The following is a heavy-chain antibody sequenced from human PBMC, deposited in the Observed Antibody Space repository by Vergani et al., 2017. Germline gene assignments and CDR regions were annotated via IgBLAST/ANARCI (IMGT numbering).Heavy chain of an antibody. Sequence: QVQLVQSGAEVKKPGASVKVSCKASGYTFTSYYMHWVRQAPGQGLEWMGIINPSGGSTSYAQKFQGRVTMTRDTSTSTVYMELSSLRSEDTAVYYCARDWGSGIAVAGTDVWGQGTLVTVSS. V-gene: IGHV1-46*01. J-gene: IGHJ4*02. CDR3: ARDWGSGIAVAGTDV. CDR2: INPSGGST. D-gene: IGHD6-19*01. CDR1: GYTFTSYY.